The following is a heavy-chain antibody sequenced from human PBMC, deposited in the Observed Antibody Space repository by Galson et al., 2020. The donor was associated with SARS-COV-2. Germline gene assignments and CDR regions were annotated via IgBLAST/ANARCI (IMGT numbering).Heavy chain of an antibody. CDR1: GFTFSSYG. J-gene: IGHJ4*02. CDR3: AKDFYYYGSGSPYYFDY. D-gene: IGHD3-10*01. CDR2: ISYDGSNK. V-gene: IGHV3-30*18. Sequence: QLGESLKISCAASGFTFSSYGMHWVRQAPGKGLEWVAVISYDGSNKYYADSVQGRFTISRDNSKNTLYLQMNSLRAEDTAVYYCAKDFYYYGSGSPYYFDYWGQGTLVTVSS.